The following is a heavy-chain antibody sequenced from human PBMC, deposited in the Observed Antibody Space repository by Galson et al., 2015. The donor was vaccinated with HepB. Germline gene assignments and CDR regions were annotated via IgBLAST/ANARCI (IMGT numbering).Heavy chain of an antibody. D-gene: IGHD3-10*01. CDR2: IDPSDSYT. J-gene: IGHJ5*02. CDR3: ARHRTMVRGIKKFDP. CDR1: GYSFTSYW. Sequence: QSGAEVKKPGESLRISCTGSGYSFTSYWISWVRQMPGKGLEWMGRIDPSDSYTNYSPSFQGHVTISADKSISTAYLQWSSLKASDTAMYYCARHRTMVRGIKKFDPWGQGTLVTVSS. V-gene: IGHV5-10-1*01.